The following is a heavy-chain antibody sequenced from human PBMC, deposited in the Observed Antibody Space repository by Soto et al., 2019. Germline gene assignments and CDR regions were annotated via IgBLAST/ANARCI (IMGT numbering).Heavy chain of an antibody. D-gene: IGHD1-7*01. J-gene: IGHJ4*02. V-gene: IGHV3-23*01. CDR3: AKDRNYPRDQFHY. CDR1: GFTFSTYA. Sequence: GGSLRLSCAASGFTFSTYALSWVRQAPGKGLEWVSAISANGQGIYYADSVRGRFTISRDNSKNTIFLHMDSLRAEDTAVYYCAKDRNYPRDQFHYWGQGALVTVSS. CDR2: ISANGQGI.